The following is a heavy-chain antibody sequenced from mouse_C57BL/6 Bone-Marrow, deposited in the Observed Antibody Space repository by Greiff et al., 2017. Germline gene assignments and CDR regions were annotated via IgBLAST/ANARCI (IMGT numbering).Heavy chain of an antibody. CDR3: ARSYYYGSRGWFAY. Sequence: VQLQQPGAELVKPGASVKLSCKASGYTFTSYWMHWVKQRPGQGLEWIGMIHPNSGSTNYNEKFKGKATLTVDKSSSTAYMQLSSLTSEDSAVYYCARSYYYGSRGWFAYWGQGTLVTVSA. J-gene: IGHJ3*01. D-gene: IGHD1-1*01. V-gene: IGHV1-64*01. CDR2: IHPNSGST. CDR1: GYTFTSYW.